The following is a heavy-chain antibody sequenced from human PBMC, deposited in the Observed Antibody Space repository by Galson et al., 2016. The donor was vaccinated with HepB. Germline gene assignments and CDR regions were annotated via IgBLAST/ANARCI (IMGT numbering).Heavy chain of an antibody. D-gene: IGHD6-13*01. CDR2: FDPEDGET. CDR3: ATGRRAAAGRDAFDI. Sequence: SVKVSCKVSGYTLTELSMHWVRQAPGKGLEWMGGFDPEDGETIYAQKFQGRVTMTEDTSTDTAYMELSSLRSEDTAVYYCATGRRAAAGRDAFDIWGQGTMVTVSS. V-gene: IGHV1-24*01. J-gene: IGHJ3*02. CDR1: GYTLTELS.